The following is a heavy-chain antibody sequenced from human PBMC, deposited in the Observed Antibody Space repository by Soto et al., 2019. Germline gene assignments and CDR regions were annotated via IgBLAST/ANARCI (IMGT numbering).Heavy chain of an antibody. CDR2: IYYSGST. V-gene: IGHV4-59*08. Sequence: PSATLSLTCTVCDCSSRIYNWGWSRHPPAIGREWIGYIYYSGSTNYNPSLKSRVTISVDTSKNQFSLKLSSVTAADTAVYYCARWPIWFGEGHKDYYYYGMDVWGKGTTVTVS. CDR3: ARWPIWFGEGHKDYYYYGMDV. CDR1: DCSSRIYN. D-gene: IGHD3-10*01. J-gene: IGHJ6*04.